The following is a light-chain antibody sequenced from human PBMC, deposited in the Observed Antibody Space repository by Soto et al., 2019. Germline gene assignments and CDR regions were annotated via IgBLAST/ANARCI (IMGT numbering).Light chain of an antibody. CDR1: QTISDNY. V-gene: IGKV3-20*01. Sequence: DIVLTQSPGTLSFSPGERATLSCRASQTISDNYLAWNQQKPGQSPRLLISGASIRAPGIPDRFSGSGSETDFTLTISRLEPEDFAFYYCQQYGSSPEISFGPGTKVDIK. CDR2: GAS. J-gene: IGKJ3*01. CDR3: QQYGSSPEIS.